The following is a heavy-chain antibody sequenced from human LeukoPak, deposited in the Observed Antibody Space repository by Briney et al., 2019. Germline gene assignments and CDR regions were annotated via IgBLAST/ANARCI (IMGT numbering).Heavy chain of an antibody. CDR1: GGSISSSSYY. J-gene: IGHJ3*02. CDR2: IYYSGST. CDR3: ARDLTYYYDSSGPFDI. Sequence: SETLSLTCTVSGGSISSSSYYWGWIRQPPGKGLEWIGSIYYSGSTYYNPSLKSRVTISVDTSKNQFSLKLSSVTAADTAVYYCARDLTYYYDSSGPFDIWGQGTMVTVSS. V-gene: IGHV4-39*07. D-gene: IGHD3-22*01.